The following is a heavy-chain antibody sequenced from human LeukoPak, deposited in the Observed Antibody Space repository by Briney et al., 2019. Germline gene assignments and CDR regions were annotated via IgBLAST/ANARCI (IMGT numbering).Heavy chain of an antibody. J-gene: IGHJ3*02. Sequence: SETLSLTCTVSGGSISSYYWSWIRQPPGKGLKWIGYIYYSGSTNYNPSLKSRVTISVDTSKNQFSLKLSSVTAADTAVYYCARIYCSSTSCYDHWDAFDIWGQGTMVTVSS. D-gene: IGHD2-2*01. CDR1: GGSISSYY. CDR2: IYYSGST. CDR3: ARIYCSSTSCYDHWDAFDI. V-gene: IGHV4-59*01.